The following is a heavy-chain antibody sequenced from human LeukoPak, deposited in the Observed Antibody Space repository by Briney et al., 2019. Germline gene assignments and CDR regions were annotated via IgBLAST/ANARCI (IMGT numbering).Heavy chain of an antibody. CDR3: ARDQGSQTACYYMDV. Sequence: SETLSLTCTVSGGSIGSYYWNWIRQAPGKGLEWIGYIHYSGSTNYNPSLKSRVTISVDTSKNQFALKLTSVTAADTAVYYCARDQGSQTACYYMDVWGKGTTVTVSS. D-gene: IGHD3-10*01. J-gene: IGHJ6*03. V-gene: IGHV4-59*01. CDR1: GGSIGSYY. CDR2: IHYSGST.